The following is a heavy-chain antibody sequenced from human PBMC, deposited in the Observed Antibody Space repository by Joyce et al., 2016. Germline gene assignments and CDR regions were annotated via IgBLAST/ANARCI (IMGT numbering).Heavy chain of an antibody. V-gene: IGHV2-5*01. CDR2: IYWNDDK. J-gene: IGHJ3*02. CDR1: GFSLSTGGGG. D-gene: IGHD3-10*01. CDR3: AHSSLLDAFDI. Sequence: QITLKESGPTLVKPTQTLTLTCTFSGFSLSTGGGGVGWIRQPPGKALQWLAVIYWNDDKRYSTSLKSRLTITKDTCKNQVILTMTNMDPVDTATHYCAHSSLLDAFDIWGQGTMVTVSS.